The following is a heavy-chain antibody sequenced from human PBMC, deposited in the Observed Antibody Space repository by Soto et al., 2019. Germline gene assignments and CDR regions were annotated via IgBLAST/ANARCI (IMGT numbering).Heavy chain of an antibody. CDR1: GASISTTHHN. V-gene: IGHV4-39*01. CDR3: ERLPTGYPNWFDP. J-gene: IGHJ5*02. Sequence: SETLSLTCTVSGASISTTHHNWAWVRQPPGKGLEWMGNIHYRGDTYFNPSLGSRLSMSVDTSKNQFSLKLTSVTAADTAVYYCERLPTGYPNWFDPWGQGTLVTVS. D-gene: IGHD3-9*01. CDR2: IHYRGDT.